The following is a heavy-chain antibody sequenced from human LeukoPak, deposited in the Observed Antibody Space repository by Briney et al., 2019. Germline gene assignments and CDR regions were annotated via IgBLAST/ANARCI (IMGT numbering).Heavy chain of an antibody. CDR3: ARGKGDSSGYRY. J-gene: IGHJ4*02. D-gene: IGHD3-22*01. CDR1: GYTLTELS. CDR2: FDPEDGET. V-gene: IGHV1-24*01. Sequence: ASVKVSCKVSGYTLTELSMHWVRQAPGKGLEWMGGFDPEDGETIYAQKFQGRVTMTEDTSTDTAYMELSSLRSEDTAVYYCARGKGDSSGYRYWGQGTLVTVSS.